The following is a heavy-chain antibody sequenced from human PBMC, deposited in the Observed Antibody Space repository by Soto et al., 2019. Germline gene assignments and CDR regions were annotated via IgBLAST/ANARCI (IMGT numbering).Heavy chain of an antibody. CDR3: ARGRYSGSYWDLYYYGMDV. J-gene: IGHJ6*02. CDR2: VIPIFGTA. CDR1: GGTFSSYA. V-gene: IGHV1-69*13. Sequence: SVKVSCKASGGTFSSYAISWVRQAPGQGLEWMGGVIPIFGTANYAQKFQGRVTITADESTSTPYMELSSLRSEDTAVYYCARGRYSGSYWDLYYYGMDVWGQGTTVTVSS. D-gene: IGHD1-26*01.